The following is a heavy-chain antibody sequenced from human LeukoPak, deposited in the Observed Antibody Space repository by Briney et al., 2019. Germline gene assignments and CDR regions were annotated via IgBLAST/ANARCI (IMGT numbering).Heavy chain of an antibody. CDR1: GYTFTSYY. CDR3: ARDDGWFGESLTPDY. D-gene: IGHD3-10*01. J-gene: IGHJ4*02. CDR2: INPSGGST. V-gene: IGHV1-46*01. Sequence: GASVKVSCKASGYTFTSYYMHWERQAPGQGLEWMGIINPSGGSTSYAQKFQGRVTMTRDTSTGTVYMELSSLRSEDTAVYYCARDDGWFGESLTPDYWGQGTLVTVSS.